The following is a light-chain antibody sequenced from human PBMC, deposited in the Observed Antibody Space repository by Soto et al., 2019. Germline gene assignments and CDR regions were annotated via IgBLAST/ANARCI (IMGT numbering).Light chain of an antibody. Sequence: QAVVTQPPSASASLGASVTLTCTLSSGYSNYKVDWYQQRPGKGPRFVMRVGTGGIVGSKGDGIPDRFSVLGSGLNRYLTIKNIQEEDESDYHCAADHGSGSNFVYLVFGGGTKLTVL. CDR2: VGTGGIVG. V-gene: IGLV9-49*01. CDR3: AADHGSGSNFVYLV. CDR1: SGYSNYK. J-gene: IGLJ2*01.